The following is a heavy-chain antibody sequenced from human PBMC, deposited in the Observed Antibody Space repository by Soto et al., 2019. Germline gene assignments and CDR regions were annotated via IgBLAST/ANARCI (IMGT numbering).Heavy chain of an antibody. Sequence: GGSLSLSCAASGFTFSSYAMSWVRQAPGKGLEWVSAISGSGGSTYYADSVKGRFTISRDNSKNTLYLQMNSLRAEDTAVYYCAKNPHFDWLSYFDYWGQGTLVTVSS. CDR2: ISGSGGST. J-gene: IGHJ4*02. CDR1: GFTFSSYA. V-gene: IGHV3-23*01. D-gene: IGHD3-9*01. CDR3: AKNPHFDWLSYFDY.